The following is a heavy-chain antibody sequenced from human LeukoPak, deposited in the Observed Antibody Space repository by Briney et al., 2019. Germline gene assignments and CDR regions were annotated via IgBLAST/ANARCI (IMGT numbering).Heavy chain of an antibody. CDR3: ARDAGSYYYDSSGFYYFDY. CDR2: IIPIFGTA. CDR1: GGTFSSYA. Sequence: ASVKVSCKASGGTFSSYAISWVRQAPGQGLEWMGGIIPIFGTANYAQKLQVRVTITADESTSTAYMELSSLRSEDTAVYYCARDAGSYYYDSSGFYYFDYWGQGTLVTVSS. V-gene: IGHV1-69*13. D-gene: IGHD3-22*01. J-gene: IGHJ4*02.